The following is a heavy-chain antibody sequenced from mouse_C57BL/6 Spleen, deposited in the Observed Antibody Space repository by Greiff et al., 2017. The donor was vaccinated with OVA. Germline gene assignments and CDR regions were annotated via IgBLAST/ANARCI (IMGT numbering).Heavy chain of an antibody. CDR1: GFTFSSYA. V-gene: IGHV5-4*01. Sequence: DVQLVESGGGLVKPGGSLKLSCAASGFTFSSYAMSWVRQTPEKRLEWVATISDGGSYTYYPDNVKGRFTISRDNAKNNLYLQMSHLKSEDTAMYYCARESSYVGFDYWGQGTTLTVSS. J-gene: IGHJ2*01. D-gene: IGHD1-1*01. CDR3: ARESSYVGFDY. CDR2: ISDGGSYT.